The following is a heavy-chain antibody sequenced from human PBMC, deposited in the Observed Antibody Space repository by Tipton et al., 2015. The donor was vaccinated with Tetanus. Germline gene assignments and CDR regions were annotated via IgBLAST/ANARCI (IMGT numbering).Heavy chain of an antibody. CDR1: GGSISSGGYF. CDR3: ARSGYYSRAYYHYRMDV. CDR2: IYYSGST. Sequence: TLSLTCTVSGGSISSGGYFWNWIRQHPGKGLEWIGYIYYSGSTYYNPSLKSRVTMSVDTSKNQFSLNLSSVTAADTAVYYCARSGYYSRAYYHYRMDVWGQGTTVSVSS. D-gene: IGHD3-9*01. V-gene: IGHV4-31*03. J-gene: IGHJ6*02.